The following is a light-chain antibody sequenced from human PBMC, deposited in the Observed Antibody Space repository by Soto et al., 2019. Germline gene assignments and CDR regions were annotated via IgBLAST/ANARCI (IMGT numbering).Light chain of an antibody. CDR3: GTWDSSLSAWV. Sequence: QSVLTQPPSVSAAPGQKVTISCSGSSSNIGHNYVSWYQQLPGTAPKLLIYENNKRPSGIPDRFSGSKSGTSATLGITGLQTGDEADYYCGTWDSSLSAWVFGGGTKVTVL. V-gene: IGLV1-51*02. CDR1: SSNIGHNY. CDR2: ENN. J-gene: IGLJ3*02.